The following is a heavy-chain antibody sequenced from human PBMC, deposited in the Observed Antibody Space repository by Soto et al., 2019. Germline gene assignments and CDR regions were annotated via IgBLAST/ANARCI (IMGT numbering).Heavy chain of an antibody. Sequence: QVQLVQSGAEVKKPGASVKVSCKASGYTFISYEITWVRQAPGQGPEWMGWISTYNGNTNYAQKLQGRGTMTTDTSTSTAYMELRSRRSDDTAVYYWARWTTTYGMDVWGHGTTVIVSS. D-gene: IGHD1-1*01. CDR1: GYTFISYE. CDR2: ISTYNGNT. CDR3: ARWTTTYGMDV. V-gene: IGHV1-18*01. J-gene: IGHJ6*02.